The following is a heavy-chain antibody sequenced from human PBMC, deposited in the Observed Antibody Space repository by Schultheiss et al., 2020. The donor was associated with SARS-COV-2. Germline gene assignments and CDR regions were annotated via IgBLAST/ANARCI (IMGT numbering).Heavy chain of an antibody. CDR1: GYTFTSYG. CDR2: IIPFFGTS. Sequence: ASVKVSCKASGYTFTSYGISWVRQAPGQGLEWMGGIIPFFGTSNYAQKLQGRVTMTRDTSTSTVYMELRSLRSEDTAVYYCAREERRAFDPWGQGTLVTVSS. J-gene: IGHJ5*02. CDR3: AREERRAFDP. V-gene: IGHV1-18*01. D-gene: IGHD6-25*01.